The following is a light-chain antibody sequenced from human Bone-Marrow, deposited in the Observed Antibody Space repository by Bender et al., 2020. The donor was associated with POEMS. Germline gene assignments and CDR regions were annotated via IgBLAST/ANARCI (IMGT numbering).Light chain of an antibody. CDR3: QVWDSGVGI. J-gene: IGLJ2*01. CDR1: ELESRF. CDR2: RDT. V-gene: IGLV3-1*01. Sequence: SYGLTQPPSLSVSPGQTATIMCSGDELESRFIYWYQQSPGQSPVLVIYRDTKRPSGIPERFSGSNSGNTATLTITGTQPMDEADYYCQVWDSGVGIFGGGTKLTVL.